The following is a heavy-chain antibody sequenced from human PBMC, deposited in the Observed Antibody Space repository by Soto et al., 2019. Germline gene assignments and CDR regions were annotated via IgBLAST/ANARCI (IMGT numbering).Heavy chain of an antibody. CDR1: GFTFSSYS. D-gene: IGHD2-2*01. CDR3: ARIGCSSTSCTGLAY. Sequence: GSLRLSCAASGFTFSSYSMNWVRQAPGKGLEWVSSISSSSSYIYYADSVKGRFTISRDNAKNSLYLQMNSLRAEDTAVYYCARIGCSSTSCTGLAYWGQGTLVTVSS. CDR2: ISSSSSYI. J-gene: IGHJ4*02. V-gene: IGHV3-21*01.